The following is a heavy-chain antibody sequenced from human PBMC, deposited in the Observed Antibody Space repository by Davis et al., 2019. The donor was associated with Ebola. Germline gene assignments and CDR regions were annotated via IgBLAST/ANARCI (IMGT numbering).Heavy chain of an antibody. CDR1: GYTFTSYY. J-gene: IGHJ5*02. V-gene: IGHV1-46*01. CDR3: ARGITMVRIHNWFDP. CDR2: INPSGGST. D-gene: IGHD3-10*01. Sequence: AASVKVSCKASGYTFTSYYMHWVRQAPGQGLEWMGIINPSGGSTSYAQKFQGRVTMTRDTSTSTVYMELSSLRSEDTAVYYCARGITMVRIHNWFDPWGQGTLVTVSS.